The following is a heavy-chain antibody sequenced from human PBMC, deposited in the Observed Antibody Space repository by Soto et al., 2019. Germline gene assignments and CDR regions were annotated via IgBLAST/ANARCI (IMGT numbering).Heavy chain of an antibody. V-gene: IGHV2-5*02. Sequence: QITLKESGPTLVKPTQTLTLACIFSGFSLSSIGVGVGWIRQPPGKALEWLGILYWDDDKHYSPSLKSRISIAKDTSKDQVALTLTNMDPVDTATYYCAHTIVVVPTAHDAFDVWGQGTMVTVSS. CDR3: AHTIVVVPTAHDAFDV. J-gene: IGHJ3*01. CDR1: GFSLSSIGVG. CDR2: LYWDDDK. D-gene: IGHD2-2*01.